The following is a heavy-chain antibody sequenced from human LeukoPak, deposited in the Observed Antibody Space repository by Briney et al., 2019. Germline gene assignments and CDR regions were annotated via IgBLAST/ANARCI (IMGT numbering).Heavy chain of an antibody. CDR2: IKQDGSEK. CDR3: ARGGSSNWYVDC. D-gene: IGHD6-13*01. J-gene: IGHJ4*02. Sequence: PGGSLRLSCAASGFTFSSYSMNWVRQAPGKGLEWVANIKQDGSEKYYVDSVKGRFTISRDNAKNSLYLHMNSLRAEDTAVYYCARGGSSNWYVDCWGQGTLVTVSS. V-gene: IGHV3-7*03. CDR1: GFTFSSYS.